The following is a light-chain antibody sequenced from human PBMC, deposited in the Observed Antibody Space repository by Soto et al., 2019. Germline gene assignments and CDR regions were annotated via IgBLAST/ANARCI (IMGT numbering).Light chain of an antibody. CDR3: LQYYNYSVT. Sequence: AIQMTQSPSSLSASVGDRVTITCRASQAIRSELGWYQQKPGKAPKLLIYDASSLQSGVPSRFSGSGSGTEFTLTISSLQPEDFATYYCLQYYNYSVTFGRGTKVDIK. CDR2: DAS. J-gene: IGKJ1*01. CDR1: QAIRSE. V-gene: IGKV1-6*01.